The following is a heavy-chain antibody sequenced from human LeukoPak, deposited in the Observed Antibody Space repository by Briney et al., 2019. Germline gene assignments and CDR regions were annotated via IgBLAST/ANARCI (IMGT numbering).Heavy chain of an antibody. Sequence: GGSLRLSCVGSGFTFSNYYMYWVRQAPGKGLVWVSRIKNAGTDTTYADSVKGRFTVSRDNAKNTVYLQMNSLRAEDTAVYYCARGGYGHNMDVWGEGTTVTVSS. CDR2: IKNAGTDT. J-gene: IGHJ6*03. CDR3: ARGGYGHNMDV. D-gene: IGHD3-10*01. CDR1: GFTFSNYY. V-gene: IGHV3-74*01.